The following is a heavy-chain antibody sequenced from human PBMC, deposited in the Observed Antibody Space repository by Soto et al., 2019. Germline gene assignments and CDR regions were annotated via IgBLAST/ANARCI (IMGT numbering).Heavy chain of an antibody. D-gene: IGHD3-10*01. J-gene: IGHJ4*02. CDR1: GGSIRSGGHY. V-gene: IGHV4-31*03. CDR2: IYYSGNT. Sequence: QVQLQESGPGLVKPSQTLSLTCTVSGGSIRSGGHYWSWIRQQPGKGLEWIGYIYYSGNTSYNLSLKSRVTISVDTSKNQFSLKMSSVTAADTAVYYCARVIRNSYGSGVTFQYWGQGILVTVST. CDR3: ARVIRNSYGSGVTFQY.